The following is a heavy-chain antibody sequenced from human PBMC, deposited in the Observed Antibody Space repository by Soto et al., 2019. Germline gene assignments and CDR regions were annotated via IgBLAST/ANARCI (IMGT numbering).Heavy chain of an antibody. CDR2: IYPSDSTT. CDR1: GYSFTNYW. Sequence: GESLKISCKGSGYSFTNYWIAWVRQMPGKGLEYMGIIYPSDSTTRYSPSFQGQVTISADKSISTAYLQWNSLKASDTAMYYCARHGFYGDYSSNYFDPWGQGTLVTVLL. CDR3: ARHGFYGDYSSNYFDP. J-gene: IGHJ5*02. V-gene: IGHV5-51*01. D-gene: IGHD4-17*01.